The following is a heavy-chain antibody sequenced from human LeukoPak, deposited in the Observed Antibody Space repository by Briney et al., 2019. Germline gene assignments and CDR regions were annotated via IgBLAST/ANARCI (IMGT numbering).Heavy chain of an antibody. J-gene: IGHJ4*02. D-gene: IGHD3-10*01. CDR1: SYSINSGYY. Sequence: SETLSLTCTVSSYSINSGYYWVWIRQPPGKGLEWIGSIYRSGSTNYNPSLKSRVTISVDTSKNQFSLKVSSVTAADTAVYYCARARGWFGELLDWGQGTLVTVSS. V-gene: IGHV4-38-2*02. CDR3: ARARGWFGELLD. CDR2: IYRSGST.